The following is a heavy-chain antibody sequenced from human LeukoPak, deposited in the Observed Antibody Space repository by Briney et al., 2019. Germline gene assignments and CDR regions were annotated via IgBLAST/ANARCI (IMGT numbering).Heavy chain of an antibody. J-gene: IGHJ3*02. D-gene: IGHD2-8*01. CDR3: ARISYCTNGVCYASAFDI. Sequence: GSLRLSCAASGFTFSSYAMSWIRQPPGKGLEWIGEINHSGSTNYNPSLKSRVTISVDTSKNQFSLKLSSVTAADTAVYYCARISYCTNGVCYASAFDIWGQGTMVTVSS. CDR2: INHSGST. CDR1: GFTFSSYA. V-gene: IGHV4-34*01.